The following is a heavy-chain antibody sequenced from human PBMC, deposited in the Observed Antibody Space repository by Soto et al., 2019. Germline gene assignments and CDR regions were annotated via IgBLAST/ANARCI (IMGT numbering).Heavy chain of an antibody. J-gene: IGHJ3*02. V-gene: IGHV3-7*01. CDR3: ARGARI. CDR1: RFTFSGYW. CDR2: IKEDGSEK. Sequence: EVQLVESGGDLVQPGGSLRLSCADSRFTFSGYWMYWVRQAPGKGLYWVANIKEDGSEKNYVDSVRGRFTISRDNAKNSLYLKMNSLRAEDTAVYYCARGARIWGQGTMVTVS.